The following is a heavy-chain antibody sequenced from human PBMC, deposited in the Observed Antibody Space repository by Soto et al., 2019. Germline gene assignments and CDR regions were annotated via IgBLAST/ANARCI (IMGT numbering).Heavy chain of an antibody. V-gene: IGHV4-59*01. CDR2: IFFSGST. J-gene: IGHJ4*02. Sequence: PSETLSLTCTVSGGSISGYYWTWIRQPPGKGLEWLGYIFFSGSTNYNPSLRSRLTISVDTSKNQFSLRLSSVTAADTAVYYCARAPRSDYKPGNLDYWGRGTLVTVSS. D-gene: IGHD3-10*01. CDR3: ARAPRSDYKPGNLDY. CDR1: GGSISGYY.